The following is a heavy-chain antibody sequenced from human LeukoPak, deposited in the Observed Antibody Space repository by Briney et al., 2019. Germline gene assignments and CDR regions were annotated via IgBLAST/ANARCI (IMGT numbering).Heavy chain of an antibody. D-gene: IGHD2-2*02. Sequence: GASVKVSCKASGCDFSSFDVNWLRQAPGQGLEWMGWVNPNSGNTGYAQKFQGRVTMTRNTSINTAYMELSNLGSEDMAVYYCARGTPYCSSASCYNYWGQGSLVTVSS. CDR1: GCDFSSFD. CDR2: VNPNSGNT. J-gene: IGHJ4*02. CDR3: ARGTPYCSSASCYNY. V-gene: IGHV1-8*01.